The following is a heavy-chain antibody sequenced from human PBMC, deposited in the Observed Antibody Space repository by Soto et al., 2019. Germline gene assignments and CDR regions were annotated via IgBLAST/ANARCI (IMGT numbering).Heavy chain of an antibody. CDR2: IQSGGPT. CDR3: ARDLVVVVPAAIGRGYYMDV. D-gene: IGHD2-2*02. Sequence: GGSLRLSCAASGFTVSSKYMSWVRQAPGKGLEWVSLIQSGGPTYYADSVKGRFTISRDTSENSLYLQMNSLRAEDTALYHCARDLVVVVPAAIGRGYYMDVWGKGTTVTVSS. J-gene: IGHJ6*03. V-gene: IGHV3-66*01. CDR1: GFTVSSKY.